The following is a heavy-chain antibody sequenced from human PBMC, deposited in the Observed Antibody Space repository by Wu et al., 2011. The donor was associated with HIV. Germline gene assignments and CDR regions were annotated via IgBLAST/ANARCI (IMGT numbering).Heavy chain of an antibody. CDR2: INPNSGGT. D-gene: IGHD2-15*01. J-gene: IGHJ2*01. V-gene: IGHV1-2*02. Sequence: EWMGWINPNSGGTNYAQKFQGRVTMTRDTSISTAFMELRSLRSDDTAVYYCARGVVVAATRSFDLWGRGTLVTVSS. CDR3: ARGVVVAATRSFDL.